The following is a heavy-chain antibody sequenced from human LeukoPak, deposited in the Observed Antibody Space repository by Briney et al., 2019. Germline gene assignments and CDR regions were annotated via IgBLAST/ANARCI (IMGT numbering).Heavy chain of an antibody. J-gene: IGHJ6*02. CDR1: GFTFSSYA. D-gene: IGHD6-13*01. V-gene: IGHV3-23*01. CDR3: ANPTAAGHYYYYSGMDV. Sequence: PGGSLRLSCAASGFTFSSYAMSWVRQAPEKGLEWVSAISGSGGSTYYADSVKGRFTISRDNSKNTLYLQMNSMRAEDTAVYYCANPTAAGHYYYYSGMDVWGQGTTVTVSS. CDR2: ISGSGGST.